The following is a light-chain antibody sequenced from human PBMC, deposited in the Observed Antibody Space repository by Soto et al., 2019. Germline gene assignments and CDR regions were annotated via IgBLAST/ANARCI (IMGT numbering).Light chain of an antibody. Sequence: EIVLTQSPGTLSLSPGERATLSCRASQSVSSSYLAWYQQKPGQAPRLLIYGASSRATGIPDRFSGSGSGTDSTLTISRLEPEDFAVYYCQHRYNWLITCGQGTRLEIK. J-gene: IGKJ5*01. CDR2: GAS. V-gene: IGKV3D-20*02. CDR3: QHRYNWLIT. CDR1: QSVSSSY.